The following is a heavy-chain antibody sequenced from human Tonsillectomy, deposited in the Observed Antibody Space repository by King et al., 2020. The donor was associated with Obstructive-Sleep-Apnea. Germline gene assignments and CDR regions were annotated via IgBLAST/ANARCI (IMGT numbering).Heavy chain of an antibody. CDR3: ARHKDYADLAEYVQH. J-gene: IGHJ1*01. CDR1: GDSIRSYY. Sequence: VQLQESGPGLVKPSETLSLTCSVSGDSIRSYYWSWIRQPPGKGLEWIGYIYNRGNTRYNPSLESRVTISRDTSKNQFSLKLGSVTAADTAVYYCARHKDYADLAEYVQHWGQGTLVTVSS. CDR2: IYNRGNT. D-gene: IGHD4-17*01. V-gene: IGHV4-59*08.